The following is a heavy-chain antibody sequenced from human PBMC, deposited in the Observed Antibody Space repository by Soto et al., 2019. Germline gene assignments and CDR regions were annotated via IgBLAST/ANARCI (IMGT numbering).Heavy chain of an antibody. V-gene: IGHV4-4*02. Sequence: PSETLSLTCGVSGGTVAGSHWWSWVRQSPGRGLEWIGNVYHTGDTNFNPSLQSRVTFSVDKSNNQFSLRLTSVTAADTAVYFCAREIVTAGGNNYFDPWGPGTLGTVSS. CDR3: AREIVTAGGNNYFDP. D-gene: IGHD2-21*02. CDR1: GGTVAGSHW. CDR2: VYHTGDT. J-gene: IGHJ5*02.